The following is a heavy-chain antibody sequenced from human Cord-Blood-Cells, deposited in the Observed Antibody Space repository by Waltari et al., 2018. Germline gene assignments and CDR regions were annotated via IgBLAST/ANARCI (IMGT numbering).Heavy chain of an antibody. D-gene: IGHD3-10*02. Sequence: QLQLQESGPGLVKPSETLSLTCTVSGGSISSSSYYWGWIRQPPGKGLEWIGSIYYSGSTCYNPSLKSRVTISVDTSKNQFSRKLSSVTAADTAVYYCARLDAFWGSMLLTGWYFDLWGRGTLVTVSS. CDR3: ARLDAFWGSMLLTGWYFDL. CDR1: GGSISSSSYY. V-gene: IGHV4-39*07. J-gene: IGHJ2*01. CDR2: IYYSGST.